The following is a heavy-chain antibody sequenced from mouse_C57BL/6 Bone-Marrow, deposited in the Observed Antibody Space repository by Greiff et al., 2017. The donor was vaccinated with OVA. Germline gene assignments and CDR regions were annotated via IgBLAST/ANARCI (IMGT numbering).Heavy chain of an antibody. D-gene: IGHD4-1*01. J-gene: IGHJ2*01. CDR2: IYPRSGNT. CDR3: ARGGTGTDY. V-gene: IGHV1-81*01. CDR1: GYTFTSYG. Sequence: VQGVESGAELARPGASVKLSCKASGYTFTSYGISWVKQRTGQGLEWIGEIYPRSGNTSYNEKFKGKATLTADKTSSTADRERRSLTSEDSAVYFCARGGTGTDYWGQGTTLTVSS.